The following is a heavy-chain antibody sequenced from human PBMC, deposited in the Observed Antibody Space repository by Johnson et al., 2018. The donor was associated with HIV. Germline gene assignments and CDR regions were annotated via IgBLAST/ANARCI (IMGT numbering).Heavy chain of an antibody. D-gene: IGHD6-19*01. J-gene: IGHJ3*02. CDR3: AKDLGITVVGRGGLDAFDI. CDR1: GFTFSGYW. Sequence: QLVESGGGLVQPGGSLRLSCAASGFTFSGYWMNCVRQAPGNGLELVGHVNPKGGKTHLIESAKDRINTSTNNAKNTLYLQMKSLRAEDTAVYYCAKDLGITVVGRGGLDAFDIWGQGTMVTVSS. V-gene: IGHV3-25*04. CDR2: VNPKGGKT.